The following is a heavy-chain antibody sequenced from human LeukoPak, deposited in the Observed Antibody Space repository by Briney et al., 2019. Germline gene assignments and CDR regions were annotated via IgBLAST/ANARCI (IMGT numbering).Heavy chain of an antibody. J-gene: IGHJ6*03. CDR2: ISFDGVNT. Sequence: GGSLRLSCAASGFTFSTYAIHWVRQAPGKGLEWVAVISFDGVNTFYADSVKGRFTISRDDSNNTVYLQMNNLRPEDTAVFYCARGQGYESYYYMDVWGKGTTVSVSS. CDR3: ARGQGYESYYYMDV. V-gene: IGHV3-30*04. D-gene: IGHD2-2*01. CDR1: GFTFSTYA.